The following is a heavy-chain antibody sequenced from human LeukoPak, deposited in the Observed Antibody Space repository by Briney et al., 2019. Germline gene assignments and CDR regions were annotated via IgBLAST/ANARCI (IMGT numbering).Heavy chain of an antibody. D-gene: IGHD6-19*01. J-gene: IGHJ4*02. V-gene: IGHV1-2*02. CDR1: GYTFTGYY. CDR2: INPNSGGT. CDR3: AREAVAAYGLDY. Sequence: ASVKVSCKASGYTFTGYYMHWVRQAPGQGLEWMGWINPNSGGTNYAQKFQGRVTMTRDTSISTAYMELSSLRSEDTAVYYCAREAVAAYGLDYWGQGTLVTVSS.